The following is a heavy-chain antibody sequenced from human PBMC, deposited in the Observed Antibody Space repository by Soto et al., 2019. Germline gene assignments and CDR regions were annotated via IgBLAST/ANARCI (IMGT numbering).Heavy chain of an antibody. V-gene: IGHV3-74*01. CDR2: INRDGSDT. CDR3: ARDLRAYCSSTSCYEFGY. CDR1: GFTFGSYW. D-gene: IGHD2-2*01. J-gene: IGHJ4*02. Sequence: GGSLRLSCAASGFTFGSYWMHWVRQGPGKGLVWVSRINRDGSDTTYADSVKGRFTVSRDNAKDTLYLQMNSLRAEDTAVYYCARDLRAYCSSTSCYEFGYWGQGTLVTVSS.